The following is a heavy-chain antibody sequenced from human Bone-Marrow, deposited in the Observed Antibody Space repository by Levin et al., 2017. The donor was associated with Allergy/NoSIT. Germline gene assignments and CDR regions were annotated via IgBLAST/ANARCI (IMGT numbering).Heavy chain of an antibody. Sequence: GGSLRLSCAASGFTFSSYAMTWVRQAPGKGLEWVSSISNSGGNAYYADSVKGRFTISRDNSKNTLYLQMSNLRDEDTAIYYCAKDRDVHYDFWTGYYYYAMDGWGQGTTVTVSS. V-gene: IGHV3-23*01. CDR1: GFTFSSYA. D-gene: IGHD3/OR15-3a*01. CDR3: AKDRDVHYDFWTGYYYYAMDG. J-gene: IGHJ6*02. CDR2: ISNSGGNA.